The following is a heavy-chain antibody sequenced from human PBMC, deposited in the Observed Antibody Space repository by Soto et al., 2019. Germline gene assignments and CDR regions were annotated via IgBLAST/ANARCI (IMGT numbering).Heavy chain of an antibody. CDR1: GGSISSGGYY. J-gene: IGHJ4*02. D-gene: IGHD3-22*01. V-gene: IGHV4-31*03. CDR2: IYYSGST. Sequence: QVQLQESGPGLVKPSQTLSLTCTVSGGSISSGGYYWSWIRQHPGKGLEWIGYIYYSGSTYYNPSLKSRVTISVDTSKNQFSLKLGSVTAADTAVYYCARAYYYDSSAPTPFDYWGQGTLVTVSS. CDR3: ARAYYYDSSAPTPFDY.